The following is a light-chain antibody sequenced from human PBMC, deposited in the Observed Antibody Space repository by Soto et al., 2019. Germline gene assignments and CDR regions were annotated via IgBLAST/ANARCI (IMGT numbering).Light chain of an antibody. J-gene: IGLJ2*01. CDR1: KLGDKF. Sequence: SYELTQPPSVSVSPGQTASITCSGNKLGDKFAYWFQQKPGQSPVMVIYQDSQRPSGIPERFSGSNSGNTATLTISGTQAMDEAAYYCQAWDSSTAVVFGGGTKLTVL. CDR3: QAWDSSTAVV. CDR2: QDS. V-gene: IGLV3-1*01.